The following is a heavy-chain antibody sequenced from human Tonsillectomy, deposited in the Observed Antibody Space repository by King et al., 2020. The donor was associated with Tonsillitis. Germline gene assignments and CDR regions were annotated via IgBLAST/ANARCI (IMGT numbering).Heavy chain of an antibody. CDR3: ARGGGPITVAGFDY. CDR2: INHSGST. Sequence: VQLQQWGAGLLKPSETLSLTCAVYGGSFSGYSWSWIRQPPGKGLEWIGKINHSGSTNYKPSLKSQVTISVDTSKNQFSLKLRSVSAAVTAVYYCARGGGPITVAGFDYWGQGTLVTVSS. CDR1: GGSFSGYS. D-gene: IGHD6-19*01. V-gene: IGHV4-34*01. J-gene: IGHJ4*02.